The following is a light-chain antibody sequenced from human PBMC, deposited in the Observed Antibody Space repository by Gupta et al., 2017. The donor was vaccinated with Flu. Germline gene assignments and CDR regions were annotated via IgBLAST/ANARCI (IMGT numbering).Light chain of an antibody. CDR2: DAS. J-gene: IGKJ1*01. CDR3: QQRGTWPWT. Sequence: ELVLIQSPATLSLSPGEGATLSCRASQSVRSYLAWYQQTPGQAPRLLIYDASNRAAGIPVRFSGSGSWTDFTLTISSLEPEDFAVYYCQQRGTWPWTFGQGTKVEIK. V-gene: IGKV3-11*01. CDR1: QSVRSY.